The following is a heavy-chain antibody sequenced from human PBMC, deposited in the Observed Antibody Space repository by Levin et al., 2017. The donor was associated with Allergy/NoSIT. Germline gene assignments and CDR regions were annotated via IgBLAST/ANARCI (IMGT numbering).Heavy chain of an antibody. D-gene: IGHD5-18*01. Sequence: SQTLSLTCPVSGGSIRSYYWSWIRQPAGKGLEWIGRIYTSGSTNYNPSLKSRVTMSVDTSKNQFSLKLSSVTAADTAVYYCARGEARGYSYGAYYYYGMDVWGQGTTVTVSS. V-gene: IGHV4-4*07. CDR3: ARGEARGYSYGAYYYYGMDV. J-gene: IGHJ6*02. CDR2: IYTSGST. CDR1: GGSIRSYY.